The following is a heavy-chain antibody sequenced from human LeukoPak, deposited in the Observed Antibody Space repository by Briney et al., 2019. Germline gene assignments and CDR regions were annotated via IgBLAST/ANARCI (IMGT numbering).Heavy chain of an antibody. J-gene: IGHJ4*02. CDR3: ARQGYSYGAPNTLDY. D-gene: IGHD5-18*01. CDR2: IYYSGST. CDR1: GGSISTYY. V-gene: IGHV4-59*08. Sequence: SETLSLTCTVSGGSISTYYWSWIRQPPGKGLEWIGYIYYSGSTNYNPSFKSRVTISVDTSKNQFSLKLSSVTAADTAAYYCARQGYSYGAPNTLDYWGQGTLVTVSS.